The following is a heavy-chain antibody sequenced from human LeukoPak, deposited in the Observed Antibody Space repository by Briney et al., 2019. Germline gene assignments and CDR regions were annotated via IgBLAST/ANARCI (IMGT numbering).Heavy chain of an antibody. CDR1: GFTFSRYS. Sequence: GGSLRLSCAASGFTFSRYSMNWVRQAPGKGLEWVSSISSGSSFMYYADSVKGRFTISRDNAKNSLYLQMNSLRAEDTAVYYCATIVGATRPFDYWGQGTLVTVSS. CDR2: ISSGSSFM. J-gene: IGHJ4*02. CDR3: ATIVGATRPFDY. D-gene: IGHD1-26*01. V-gene: IGHV3-21*01.